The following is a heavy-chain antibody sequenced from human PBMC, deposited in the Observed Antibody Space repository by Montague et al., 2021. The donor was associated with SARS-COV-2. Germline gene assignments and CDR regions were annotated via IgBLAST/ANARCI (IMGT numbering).Heavy chain of an antibody. CDR1: GFSLSTSGMC. CDR2: XGWGDEK. CDR3: ARTTMITFGGVIVPFDY. J-gene: IGHJ4*02. Sequence: PALVKPTQTLTLTCTFSGFSLSTSGMCVSWIRQPPGKALEWLARXGWGDEKYYSTSLKTRLTISKDTSKNQVVLTMTNMDPVDTATYYCARTTMITFGGVIVPFDYWGQGTLVTVSS. V-gene: IGHV2-70*11. D-gene: IGHD3-16*02.